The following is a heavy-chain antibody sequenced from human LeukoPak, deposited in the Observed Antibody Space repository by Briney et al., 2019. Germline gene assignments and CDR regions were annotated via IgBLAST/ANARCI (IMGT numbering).Heavy chain of an antibody. CDR3: VRGVEY. CDR2: INQDEGHK. J-gene: IGHJ4*02. V-gene: IGHV3-7*04. Sequence: PGGSLRLSCEVSGFTFSTSWMSWVRQAPGQGLEWVDNINQDEGHKDYVDSVKGRFTVSRDNAKNSLYLQMNRLRVDDTAMYFCVRGVEYWGQGTPVTVSS. CDR1: GFTFSTSW.